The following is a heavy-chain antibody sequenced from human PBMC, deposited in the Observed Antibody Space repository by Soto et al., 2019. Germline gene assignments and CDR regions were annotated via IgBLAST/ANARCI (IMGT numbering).Heavy chain of an antibody. CDR3: ASYYYGSGTPGNWYDP. J-gene: IGHJ5*02. CDR2: IYYSGST. D-gene: IGHD3-10*01. V-gene: IGHV4-39*01. Sequence: SETLSLTCTVSGCSISSSSYYWGWIRQPPGKGLEWIGSIYYSGSTYYNPSLKSRVTISVDTSKNQFSLKLSSVTAADTAVYYCASYYYGSGTPGNWYDPWGQGTLVTVSS. CDR1: GCSISSSSYY.